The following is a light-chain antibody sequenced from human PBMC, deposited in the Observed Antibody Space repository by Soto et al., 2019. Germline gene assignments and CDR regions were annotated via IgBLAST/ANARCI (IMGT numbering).Light chain of an antibody. CDR1: ESVSRN. J-gene: IGKJ1*01. V-gene: IGKV3D-15*01. CDR3: QQYNNSLWT. Sequence: EVVMTQSPAALSVSPGERATRSCRASESVSRNLAWYQQKPGQAPRLLIYGASSRATVIPDRFSGSGSGTDFTLTISRLEPEDFAVYYCQQYNNSLWTFGQGTKVDIK. CDR2: GAS.